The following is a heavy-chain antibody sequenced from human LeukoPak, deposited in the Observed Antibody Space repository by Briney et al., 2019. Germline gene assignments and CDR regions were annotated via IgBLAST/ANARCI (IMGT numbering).Heavy chain of an antibody. CDR1: GFTFGHFY. Sequence: PGGSLRLSCAASGFTFGHFYMNWIRQAPGKGPEWVANIKEDGTQKYYVDSVRGRFTISRDNAENSLYLQMNSLRDEDTAVYYCAKTGERDYWGRGTLVTVSS. CDR3: AKTGERDY. D-gene: IGHD7-27*01. CDR2: IKEDGTQK. J-gene: IGHJ4*02. V-gene: IGHV3-7*01.